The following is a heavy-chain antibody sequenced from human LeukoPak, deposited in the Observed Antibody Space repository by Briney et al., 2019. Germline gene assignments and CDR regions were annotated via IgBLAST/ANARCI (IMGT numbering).Heavy chain of an antibody. V-gene: IGHV4-59*01. CDR1: GGSISSYY. D-gene: IGHD4-17*01. J-gene: IGHJ6*03. CDR3: ARVYSYGDSFFNYYYYMDV. CDR2: IYYSGST. Sequence: SETLSLTCTVSGGSISSYYWSWIRQPPGKGLEWIGYIYYSGSTNYNPSLKSRVTISVDTSKNQFSLKLSSVTAADTAVYYCARVYSYGDSFFNYYYYMDVWGKGTTVTISS.